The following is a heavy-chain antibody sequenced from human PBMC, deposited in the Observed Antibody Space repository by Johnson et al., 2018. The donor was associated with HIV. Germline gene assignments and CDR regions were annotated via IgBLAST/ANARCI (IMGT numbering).Heavy chain of an antibody. D-gene: IGHD3-16*01. V-gene: IGHV3-20*04. CDR3: ANGGGGAFDI. Sequence: VQLVESGGSVVRPGESLRLSCAASGFTFDDYGMSWVRQAPGKGLEWVSGINWNGGSTYYADSVKGRFTISRDNSKNTLYLQMNSLRAEDTAVYYCANGGGGAFDIWGQGTMVTVSS. CDR1: GFTFDDYG. J-gene: IGHJ3*02. CDR2: INWNGGST.